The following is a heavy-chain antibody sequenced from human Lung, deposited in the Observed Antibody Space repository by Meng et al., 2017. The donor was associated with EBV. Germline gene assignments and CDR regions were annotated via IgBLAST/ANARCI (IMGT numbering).Heavy chain of an antibody. CDR2: INTNTGNP. Sequence: LVQSGFELKKPGSSGKVSCKASGNTFTSYVMKWVRQAPGQGLEWMGWINTNTGNPTYAQGFTGRFVFSLDTSVSTAYLQISSLKAEDTAVYYCARETLGYCSSTSCYIGPPDYWGQGTLVTVPS. J-gene: IGHJ4*02. CDR1: GNTFTSYV. D-gene: IGHD2-2*01. CDR3: ARETLGYCSSTSCYIGPPDY. V-gene: IGHV7-4-1*02.